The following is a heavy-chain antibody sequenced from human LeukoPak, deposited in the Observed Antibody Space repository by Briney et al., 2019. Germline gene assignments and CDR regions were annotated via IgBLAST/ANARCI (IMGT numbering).Heavy chain of an antibody. CDR3: ARGDTYYDFWSGYHTYWFDP. CDR2: IYHSGST. D-gene: IGHD3-3*01. J-gene: IGHJ5*02. CDR1: GGSISSYY. Sequence: SETLSLTCTVSGGSISSYYWSWIRQPPGKGLEWIGYIYHSGSTYYNPSLKSRVTISVDRSKNQFSLKLSSVTAADTAVYYCARGDTYYDFWSGYHTYWFDPWGQGTLVTVSS. V-gene: IGHV4-59*12.